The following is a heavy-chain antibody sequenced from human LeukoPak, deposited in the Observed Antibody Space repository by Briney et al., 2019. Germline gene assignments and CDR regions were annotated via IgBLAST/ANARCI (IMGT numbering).Heavy chain of an antibody. V-gene: IGHV3-66*01. J-gene: IGHJ3*02. CDR1: GFTVNNNY. CDR3: AREMYCSGGSCYGDAFDI. CDR2: IYSGGST. D-gene: IGHD2-15*01. Sequence: PGGSLRLSCAASGFTVNNNYMSWVRQEPGKGLEWVSAIYSGGSTYYADSVKGRFSISRDKSKNTLYLQMNSLRAEDTALYYCAREMYCSGGSCYGDAFDIWGQGTMVTVSS.